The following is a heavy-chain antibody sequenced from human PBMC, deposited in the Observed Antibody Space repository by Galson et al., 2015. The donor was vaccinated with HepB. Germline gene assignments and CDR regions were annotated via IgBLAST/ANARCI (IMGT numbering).Heavy chain of an antibody. V-gene: IGHV1-24*01. CDR2: FDPEDGET. J-gene: IGHJ3*02. Sequence: SVKVSCKVSGYTLTELSMHWVRQAPGKGLEWMGGFDPEDGETIYAQKFQGRVTMTEDTSTDTAYMELSSLRSEDTAVYYCATKSPTSYYDSSGYGFAFDIWGQGTMVTVSS. CDR3: ATKSPTSYYDSSGYGFAFDI. D-gene: IGHD3-22*01. CDR1: GYTLTELS.